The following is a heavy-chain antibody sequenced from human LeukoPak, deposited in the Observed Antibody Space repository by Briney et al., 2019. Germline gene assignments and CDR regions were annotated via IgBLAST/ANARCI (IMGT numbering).Heavy chain of an antibody. CDR3: ARVAGRFGYNYGIDEYFDY. CDR1: GGSIKSYY. CDR2: IYASGTT. V-gene: IGHV4-4*07. J-gene: IGHJ4*02. D-gene: IGHD5-18*01. Sequence: SETLSLTCTVSGGSIKSYYWSWIRQPAGEGLEWLGHIYASGTTSYNPSLNSRVTMSVDTSKNQFSLRLASVTAADTAVYYCARVAGRFGYNYGIDEYFDYWGQGTLVTVSS.